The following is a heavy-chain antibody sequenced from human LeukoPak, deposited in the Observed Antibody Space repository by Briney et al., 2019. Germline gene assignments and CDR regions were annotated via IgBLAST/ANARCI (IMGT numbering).Heavy chain of an antibody. V-gene: IGHV5-51*01. D-gene: IGHD3-22*01. CDR2: IYPGDSDT. Sequence: RGESLKISGKGAGYSFTSYWIGWVRQMPGKGLEWMGIIYPGDSDTRYSPSFQGQVTFSADKSISTAYLQWSSLKASDTAMYYCARHVYSDDSSGYYIDYWGQGTLVTVSS. J-gene: IGHJ4*02. CDR1: GYSFTSYW. CDR3: ARHVYSDDSSGYYIDY.